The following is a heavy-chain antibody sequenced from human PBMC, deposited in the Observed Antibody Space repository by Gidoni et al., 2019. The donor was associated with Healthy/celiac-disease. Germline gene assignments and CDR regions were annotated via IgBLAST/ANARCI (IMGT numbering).Heavy chain of an antibody. CDR1: GFTFSSYA. J-gene: IGHJ4*02. V-gene: IGHV3-23*01. CDR2: ISGRGGST. Sequence: EVQLLESGGGLVQPGGSLRLSCAASGFTFSSYAMSWVRQAPGKGLGWVSAISGRGGSTYYADSVKGRFTISRDNSKNPLYLQMNSLRAEDTAVYYCAKDRPYGGYFDYWGQGTLVTVSS. D-gene: IGHD2-15*01. CDR3: AKDRPYGGYFDY.